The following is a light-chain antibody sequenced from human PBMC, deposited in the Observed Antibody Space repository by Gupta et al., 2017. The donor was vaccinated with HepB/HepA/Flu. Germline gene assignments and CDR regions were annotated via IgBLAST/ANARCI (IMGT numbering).Light chain of an antibody. CDR2: GAS. Sequence: EIELTQSPGTLSLSTGERATLSCRASQSVSSSYLAWYQQKPGQAPRLLIYGASSRATGIPDRWCGSGSGTDFTRTTIRLEPHDVAVYYCQQYGSSPTWTFGQGTKVEIK. J-gene: IGKJ1*01. CDR3: QQYGSSPTWT. CDR1: QSVSSSY. V-gene: IGKV3-20*01.